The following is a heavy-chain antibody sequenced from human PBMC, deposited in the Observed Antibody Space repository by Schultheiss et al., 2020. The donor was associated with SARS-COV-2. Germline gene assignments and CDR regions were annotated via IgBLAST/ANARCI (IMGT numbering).Heavy chain of an antibody. Sequence: SVKVSCKASGGTFNNYDINWVRQAPGQGLEWMGGIIPIFGTANYAQKFKGRVTITADKSTSTVYMELSSLRSEDTAVHYCARAGEMATHPHGFDIWGQGTMVTVSS. D-gene: IGHD5-24*01. J-gene: IGHJ3*02. V-gene: IGHV1-69*06. CDR3: ARAGEMATHPHGFDI. CDR1: GGTFNNYD. CDR2: IIPIFGTA.